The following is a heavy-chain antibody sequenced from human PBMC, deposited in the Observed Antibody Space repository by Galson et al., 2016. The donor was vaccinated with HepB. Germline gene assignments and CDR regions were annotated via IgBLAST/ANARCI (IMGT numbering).Heavy chain of an antibody. V-gene: IGHV1-2*02. J-gene: IGHJ6*03. CDR2: INPNSGVT. Sequence: SVKVSCKASGYTFTDYYLHWVRQAPGQGLEWMGWINPNSGVTNHAQNFQGRTSMTRDTSISTAYVEVSRLRSDDTAVYYCARDYGYTYGFPYYMDVWGKGTTVTVSS. CDR3: ARDYGYTYGFPYYMDV. CDR1: GYTFTDYY. D-gene: IGHD5-18*01.